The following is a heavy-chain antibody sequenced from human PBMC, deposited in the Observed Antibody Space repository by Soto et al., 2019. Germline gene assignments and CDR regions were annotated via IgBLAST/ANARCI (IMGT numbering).Heavy chain of an antibody. Sequence: SETLSLTCTVSGASISSTTYCWSWIRQHPGKGLGWIGDIHYSGITYYNPSLKSRVTLSVDTSMNQFSLKLSSVTAADTAVYYCTRGKVRTTTPKRNWFDPWGQGTLVTVSS. CDR1: GASISSTTYC. J-gene: IGHJ5*02. D-gene: IGHD2-2*01. CDR2: IHYSGIT. V-gene: IGHV4-31*06. CDR3: TRGKVRTTTPKRNWFDP.